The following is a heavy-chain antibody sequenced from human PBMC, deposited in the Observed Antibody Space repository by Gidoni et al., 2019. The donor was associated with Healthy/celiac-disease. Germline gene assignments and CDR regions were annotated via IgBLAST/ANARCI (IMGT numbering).Heavy chain of an antibody. CDR1: GFTFTISA. CDR2: IVVGSGNT. D-gene: IGHD4-17*01. V-gene: IGHV1-58*01. CDR3: AADHLYYGDYSDAFDI. Sequence: QMQLVQSGPEVKKPGTSVKVSCKASGFTFTISAVQWVRQARGQRLEWIGWIVVGSGNTNYAQKFQERVTITRDMSTSTAYMELSSLRSEDTAVYYCAADHLYYGDYSDAFDIWGQGTMVTVSS. J-gene: IGHJ3*02.